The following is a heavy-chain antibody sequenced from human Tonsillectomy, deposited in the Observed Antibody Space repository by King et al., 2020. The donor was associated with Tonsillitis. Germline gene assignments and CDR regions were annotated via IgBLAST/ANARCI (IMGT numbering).Heavy chain of an antibody. V-gene: IGHV4-34*01. CDR1: GGSFSGYY. CDR2: INHSGST. J-gene: IGHJ4*02. D-gene: IGHD3-10*01. Sequence: VQLQQWGAGLLKPSETLSLTCAVYGGSFSGYYWSWIRQPPGKGLEWIGEINHSGSTNYNPSLKSRVTISVDTSKNQFSLKLSSVTAADTAVYYCARGRTYYYGSGSYYFDYWGQGTLVTVPS. CDR3: ARGRTYYYGSGSYYFDY.